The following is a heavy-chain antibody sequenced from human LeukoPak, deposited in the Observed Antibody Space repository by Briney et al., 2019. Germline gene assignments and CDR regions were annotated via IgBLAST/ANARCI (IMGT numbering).Heavy chain of an antibody. J-gene: IGHJ4*02. CDR2: MNPNSGNT. V-gene: IGHV1-8*03. CDR1: GYTFTSYD. D-gene: IGHD2-2*01. Sequence: ASVKVSCKASGYTFTSYDINWVRQATGQGLEWMGWMNPNSGNTGYAQKFQGRVTITRNTSISTVYMELSSLRSEDTAVYYCARDLGPGYCSSTSCHGGSMDYWGQGTLVTVSS. CDR3: ARDLGPGYCSSTSCHGGSMDY.